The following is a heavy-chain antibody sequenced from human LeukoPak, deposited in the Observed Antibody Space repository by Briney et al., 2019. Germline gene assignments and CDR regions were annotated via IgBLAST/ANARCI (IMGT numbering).Heavy chain of an antibody. CDR1: GGSINNYY. V-gene: IGHV4-4*07. CDR3: ARVGDYALKD. D-gene: IGHD3-16*01. CDR2: IYTSGST. Sequence: SETLSLTCTVSGGSINNYYWSWTRQPAGKGLEWIGRIYTSGSTNYNPSLKSRVTMSVDTSKNQCTLKLSSVTAADTAVYYCARVGDYALKDWGQGTPVTVSS. J-gene: IGHJ4*02.